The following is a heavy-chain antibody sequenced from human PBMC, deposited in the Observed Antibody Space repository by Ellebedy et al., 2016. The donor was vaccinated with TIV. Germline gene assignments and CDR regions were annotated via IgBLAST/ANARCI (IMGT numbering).Heavy chain of an antibody. CDR1: GGSFSGYY. V-gene: IGHV4-34*01. CDR2: INHSGST. D-gene: IGHD4-17*01. CDR3: ARDRAATTVTDYFDY. J-gene: IGHJ4*02. Sequence: MPSETLSLTCTVHGGSFSGYYWSWIRQPPGKGLEWIGEINHSGSTNYNPSLKSRVTISVDTSKNQFSLKVSSVTAADTAVYYCARDRAATTVTDYFDYWGQGTLVTVSS.